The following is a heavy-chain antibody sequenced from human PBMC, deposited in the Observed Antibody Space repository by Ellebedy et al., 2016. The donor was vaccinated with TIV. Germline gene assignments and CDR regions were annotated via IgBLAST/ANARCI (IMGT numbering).Heavy chain of an antibody. Sequence: SETLSLTXTVSGGPISGYYWSWIRQPAGKGLEWLGRITTAGTIGYNSSLKSRVTVSVDTSKNQLSLKLTSVTAADTAVYYCARRADWEAFDIWGQGTVVTVSS. CDR1: GGPISGYY. CDR2: ITTAGTI. J-gene: IGHJ3*02. D-gene: IGHD1-26*01. CDR3: ARRADWEAFDI. V-gene: IGHV4-4*07.